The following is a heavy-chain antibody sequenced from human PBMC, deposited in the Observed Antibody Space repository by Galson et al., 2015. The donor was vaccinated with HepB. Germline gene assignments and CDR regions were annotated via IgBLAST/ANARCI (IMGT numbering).Heavy chain of an antibody. CDR3: ARILSQGSYGDLSFDN. J-gene: IGHJ4*02. Sequence: TLSLTCTVSGGSVSNDFSYWSWVRQPPGKGLEWIGYIYYRETTNYNPSLKSRVIISVDKAKNQFSLNLNSVNAADTAVYYCARILSQGSYGDLSFDNWGQGTLVTVSS. CDR2: IYYRETT. V-gene: IGHV4-61*01. CDR1: GGSVSNDFSY. D-gene: IGHD4-17*01.